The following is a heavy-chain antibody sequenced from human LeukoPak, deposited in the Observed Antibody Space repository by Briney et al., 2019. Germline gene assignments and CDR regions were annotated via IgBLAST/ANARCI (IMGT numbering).Heavy chain of an antibody. D-gene: IGHD2-2*01. V-gene: IGHV3-7*01. Sequence: GSLRLSCAASGFTFSTYWMSWVRQAPGKGLEWVANIKQDGSEKYYVDSVKGRFTISRDNSKNTLYLQMNSLRAEDTAVYYCAIDIVVVPASKTGADYWGQGTLVTVSS. J-gene: IGHJ4*02. CDR1: GFTFSTYW. CDR3: AIDIVVVPASKTGADY. CDR2: IKQDGSEK.